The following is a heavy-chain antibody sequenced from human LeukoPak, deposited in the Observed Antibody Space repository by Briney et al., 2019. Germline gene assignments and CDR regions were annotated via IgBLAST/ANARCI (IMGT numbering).Heavy chain of an antibody. CDR2: IYYSGST. V-gene: IGHV4-59*01. CDR1: GGSISSYY. D-gene: IGHD6-13*01. Sequence: SETLSLTYTASGGSISSYYWSWIRQPPGKGLEWIGYIYYSGSTNYNPSLKSRVTISVDTSKNQFSLKLSSVTAADTAVYYCARRVHSSSWSSYFDYWGQETLVTVSS. CDR3: ARRVHSSSWSSYFDY. J-gene: IGHJ4*02.